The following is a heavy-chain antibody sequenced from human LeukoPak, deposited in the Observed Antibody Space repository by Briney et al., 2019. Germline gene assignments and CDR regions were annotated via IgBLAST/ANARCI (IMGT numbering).Heavy chain of an antibody. V-gene: IGHV3-7*01. J-gene: IGHJ4*02. D-gene: IGHD6-13*01. CDR2: MDQDGSEI. Sequence: PGGSLRLSCAASRFTFSNYAMHWVRQAPGKGLEWVANMDQDGSEIYHVASVKDRFTISRDNAKNSLYLQMNSLRAEDTAVYYCAGDDGGSSWSFDYWGQGTLVTVSS. CDR1: RFTFSNYA. CDR3: AGDDGGSSWSFDY.